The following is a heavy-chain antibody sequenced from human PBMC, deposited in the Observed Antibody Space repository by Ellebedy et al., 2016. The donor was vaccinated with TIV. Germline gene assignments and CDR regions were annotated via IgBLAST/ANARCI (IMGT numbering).Heavy chain of an antibody. J-gene: IGHJ4*02. CDR2: IKSKTDGGAA. V-gene: IGHV3-15*01. CDR1: GFTFSNAW. Sequence: GGSLRLSCAASGFTFSNAWMNWVRQAPGKGLEWVGRIKSKTDGGAADYAAPVKGRFTISRDDSKNTLYLQMNSLKTEDTAVYFCTTVYRYNYDAVWGQGALVTVSS. CDR3: TTVYRYNYDAV. D-gene: IGHD5-18*01.